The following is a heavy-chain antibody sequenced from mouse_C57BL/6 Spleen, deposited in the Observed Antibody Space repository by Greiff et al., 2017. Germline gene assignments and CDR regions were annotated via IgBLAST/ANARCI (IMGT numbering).Heavy chain of an antibody. J-gene: IGHJ2*01. CDR1: GYTFTSYW. V-gene: IGHV1-53*01. CDR3: ARGGNLLLQGY. Sequence: QVQLQQPGPELVKPGASVKLSCKASGYTFTSYWMHWVKQRPGQGLEWTGNINPSNGGTNYNEKFKSKATLTVDKSSSTASMQLSSRTSEDSVVYCCARGGNLLLQGYWGQGTTLSVSS. D-gene: IGHD1-1*01. CDR2: INPSNGGT.